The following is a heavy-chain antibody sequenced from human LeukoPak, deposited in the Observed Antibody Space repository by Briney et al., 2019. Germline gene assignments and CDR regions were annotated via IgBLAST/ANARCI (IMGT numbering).Heavy chain of an antibody. J-gene: IGHJ3*02. CDR2: SYSGSNT. CDR3: VRKNRDFNAAFDI. V-gene: IGHV3-53*01. Sequence: AGESLKISCAASGFTVSNNYMSWVRQAPGKGLEWVSISYSGSNTNYADSVKGRFTISRDTSQNTLSLQMNSLRAEDTAVYYCVRKNRDFNAAFDIWGQGTVVTVSS. D-gene: IGHD1-14*01. CDR1: GFTVSNNY.